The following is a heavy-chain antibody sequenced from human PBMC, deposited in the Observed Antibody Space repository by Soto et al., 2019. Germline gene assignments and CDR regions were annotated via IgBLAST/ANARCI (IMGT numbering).Heavy chain of an antibody. J-gene: IGHJ5*02. CDR2: IYYSGST. Sequence: PSETLSLTCTVSGGSISSGDYYWSWICQPPGKGLEWIGYIYYSGSTYYHPSLKSRVTISVDTSKNQFSLKRSSLTAADTAVYYCARVGTYYDFWSGYSPGDWFDPWGQGTLVTVSS. V-gene: IGHV4-30-4*01. CDR1: GGSISSGDYY. D-gene: IGHD3-3*01. CDR3: ARVGTYYDFWSGYSPGDWFDP.